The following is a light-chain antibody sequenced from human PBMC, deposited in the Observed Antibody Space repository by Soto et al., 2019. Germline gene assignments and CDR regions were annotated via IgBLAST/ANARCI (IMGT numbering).Light chain of an antibody. CDR1: SSDVGSYNL. CDR2: EGS. V-gene: IGLV2-23*01. Sequence: QSALTQPASVSGSPGQSITISCTGTSSDVGSYNLVSWYQQHPGKAPKLMIYEGSKRPSGVSNRFSGSKSGNTASLTISGPQAEDEADYYCCSYAGSSTLYVFGTGTKLTVL. CDR3: CSYAGSSTLYV. J-gene: IGLJ1*01.